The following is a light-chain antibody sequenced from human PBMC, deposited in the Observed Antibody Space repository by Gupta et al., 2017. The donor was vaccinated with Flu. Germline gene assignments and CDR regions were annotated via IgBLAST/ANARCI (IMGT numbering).Light chain of an antibody. V-gene: IGKV1-6*01. CDR3: LHDNNYPFT. CDR2: NAS. CDR1: QEISNT. Sequence: AIQMTQSPSSLSASVGDRVTITCRTSQEISNTLGWSLQEPGKAPKLLIYNASTLRSGVSSRFSGGGYGTDFILTISSLQPEDSATYYCLHDNNYPFTFGGGTKVEIK. J-gene: IGKJ4*01.